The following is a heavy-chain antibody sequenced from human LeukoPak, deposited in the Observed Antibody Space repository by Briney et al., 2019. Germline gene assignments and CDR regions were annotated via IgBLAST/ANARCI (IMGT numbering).Heavy chain of an antibody. Sequence: PGGSLRLSCAASGFTFFTYCMSWVRQAPGKGLGWVSNIKVDGSEKYYGDSGKGRFTISRDNASNSLYLQMNSLRPEDTAVYYCARGTRGLESYYYYYMDVWGKGTTVTVS. CDR2: IKVDGSEK. J-gene: IGHJ6*03. CDR3: ARGTRGLESYYYYYMDV. V-gene: IGHV3-7*01. CDR1: GFTFFTYC. D-gene: IGHD5-24*01.